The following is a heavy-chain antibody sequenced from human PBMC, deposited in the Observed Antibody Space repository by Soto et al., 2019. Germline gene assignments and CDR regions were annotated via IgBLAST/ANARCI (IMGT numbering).Heavy chain of an antibody. J-gene: IGHJ4*02. CDR2: IYWDDDK. V-gene: IGHV2-5*02. D-gene: IGHD3-3*01. Sequence: QITLNESGPTVVKPAETLTLTCTFSGFSLTTSGVGVGWIRQSPGKAPEWLGLIYWDDDKRYSASLKSRLTITKEPSKNQVVLTMASVDPADTATYYCAHRILRTVFGLVTTTAIYFDFWGQGTPVVVSS. CDR3: AHRILRTVFGLVTTTAIYFDF. CDR1: GFSLTTSGVG.